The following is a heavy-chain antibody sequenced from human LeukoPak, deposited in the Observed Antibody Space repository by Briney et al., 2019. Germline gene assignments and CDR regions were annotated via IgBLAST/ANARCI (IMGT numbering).Heavy chain of an antibody. V-gene: IGHV3-48*04. J-gene: IGHJ4*02. Sequence: GGSLRLSCAASGFSFSTYSMNWVRQAPGKGPEWVSYIVGSSSTIYYADSVKGRFTISRDNAKNSLYLQMDSLRAEDTAVYYCATDSPETAAFDYWGQGTLVTASS. CDR3: ATDSPETAAFDY. CDR1: GFSFSTYS. D-gene: IGHD1-1*01. CDR2: IVGSSSTI.